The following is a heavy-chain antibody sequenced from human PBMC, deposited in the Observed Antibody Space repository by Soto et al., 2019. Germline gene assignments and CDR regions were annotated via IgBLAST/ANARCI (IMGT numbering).Heavy chain of an antibody. J-gene: IGHJ4*02. Sequence: GGSLRLSCVASGFIFSNYWMHWVRQAPGKGLEWVSRINSDGSYTNYADSVEGRFTISRDNARNTLYLQMSSLRVEDTAVYYCARPDYYDDYWGQGTLVTV. CDR2: INSDGSYT. D-gene: IGHD3-22*01. CDR1: GFIFSNYW. CDR3: ARPDYYDDY. V-gene: IGHV3-74*01.